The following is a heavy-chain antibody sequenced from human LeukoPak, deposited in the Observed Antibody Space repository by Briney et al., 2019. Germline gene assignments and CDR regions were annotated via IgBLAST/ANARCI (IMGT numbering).Heavy chain of an antibody. CDR1: GGSFSGYY. CDR3: ALTYYDFWSGYWDDAFDI. CDR2: INHSGST. J-gene: IGHJ3*02. D-gene: IGHD3-3*01. V-gene: IGHV4-34*01. Sequence: PSETLSLTCAVYGGSFSGYYWSWIRQPPGKGLEWIGEINHSGSTNYNPSLKSRVTISVDTSKNQFSLKLSSVTAADTAVYYCALTYYDFWSGYWDDAFDIWGQGTMVTVSS.